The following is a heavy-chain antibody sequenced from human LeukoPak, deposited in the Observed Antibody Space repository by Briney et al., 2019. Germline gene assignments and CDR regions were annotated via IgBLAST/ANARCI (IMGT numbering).Heavy chain of an antibody. CDR1: GFIFDNYA. D-gene: IGHD1-7*01. CDR2: ISWNSGSI. Sequence: GGSLRLSCAASGFIFDNYAMHWVRQAPGKGLEWVSHISWNSGSIGYADSVKGRFTISRDNSNNMLYLQMNSLRAEDTALYYCLREVDWKYAFDYWGRGTLVTVSS. V-gene: IGHV3-9*01. J-gene: IGHJ4*02. CDR3: LREVDWKYAFDY.